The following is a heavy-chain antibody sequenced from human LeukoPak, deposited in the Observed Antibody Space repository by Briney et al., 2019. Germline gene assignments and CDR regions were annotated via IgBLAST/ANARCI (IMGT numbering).Heavy chain of an antibody. Sequence: SETLSLTCTVSGGSISSYYWSWIRQPAGKGLEWIGRIYTSGSTNYNPSLKSRVTISVDTSKNQFSLKLSSVTAADTAVYYCARRGATTSVWWFDPWGQGTLVTVSS. J-gene: IGHJ5*02. CDR2: IYTSGST. CDR3: ARRGATTSVWWFDP. CDR1: GGSISSYY. V-gene: IGHV4-4*07. D-gene: IGHD1-26*01.